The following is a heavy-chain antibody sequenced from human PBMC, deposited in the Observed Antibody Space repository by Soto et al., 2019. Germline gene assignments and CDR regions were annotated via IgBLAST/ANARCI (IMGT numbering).Heavy chain of an antibody. J-gene: IGHJ4*02. V-gene: IGHV3-9*01. D-gene: IGHD6-19*01. CDR2: ISWNSGSI. CDR1: GSTFDDYA. CDR3: AKPSTYSSGWYDYFDY. Sequence: SLRVSCSASGSTFDDYAMHWVRQAPGKGLEWVSGISWNSGSIGYADSVKGRFTISRDNAKNSLYLQMNSLRAEDTALYYCAKPSTYSSGWYDYFDYWGQGTLVTVYS.